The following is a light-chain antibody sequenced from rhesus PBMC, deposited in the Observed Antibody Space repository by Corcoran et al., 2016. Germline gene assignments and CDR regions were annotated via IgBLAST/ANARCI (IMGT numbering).Light chain of an antibody. CDR1: QSLSNY. J-gene: IGKJ2*01. V-gene: IGKV1S9*01. Sequence: DIQMTQSPSSLSASVGDRVTITCQASQSLSNYLNWYQQKPGKIPKLLIYRAYRLQSGIPSRLSGSGSGTIFTLTISSLQPEDFATYYCQQGYSYPYSFGQGTKVEIK. CDR3: QQGYSYPYS. CDR2: RAY.